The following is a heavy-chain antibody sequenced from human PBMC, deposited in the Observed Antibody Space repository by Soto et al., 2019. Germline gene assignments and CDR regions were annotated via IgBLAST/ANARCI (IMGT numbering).Heavy chain of an antibody. D-gene: IGHD3-10*01. J-gene: IGHJ4*01. CDR1: GYTFTSYG. CDR2: ISAYNGTT. CDR3: ASEYYYGSGPWY. Sequence: QVQLVQSGAEVKKPGASVKVSCKASGYTFTSYGISWVLQAPGQGLEWMGWISAYNGTTNHAQKLQGRVTMTTDAATSPAYMALRSQRSDDAAVYCCASEYYYGSGPWYWGHGTLVTVSS. V-gene: IGHV1-18*01.